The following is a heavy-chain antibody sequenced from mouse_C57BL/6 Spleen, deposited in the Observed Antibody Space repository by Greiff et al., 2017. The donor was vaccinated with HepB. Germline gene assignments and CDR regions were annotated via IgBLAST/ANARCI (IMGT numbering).Heavy chain of an antibody. V-gene: IGHV1-74*01. D-gene: IGHD2-4*01. CDR1: GYTFTSYW. CDR3: ASSLYYDYDDWFAY. J-gene: IGHJ3*01. Sequence: QVQLQQPGAELVKPGASVKVSCKASGYTFTSYWMHWVKQRPGQGLEWIGRIHPSDSDTNYNQKFKGKATLTVDKSSSTAYMQLSSLTSEDSAVYYCASSLYYDYDDWFAYWGQGTLVTVSA. CDR2: IHPSDSDT.